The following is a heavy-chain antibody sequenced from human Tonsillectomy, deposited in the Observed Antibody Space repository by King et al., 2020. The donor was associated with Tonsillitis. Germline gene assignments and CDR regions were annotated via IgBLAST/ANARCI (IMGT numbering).Heavy chain of an antibody. J-gene: IGHJ3*02. V-gene: IGHV2-5*01. CDR1: GFSLSTSGVG. CDR2: IYWNDDK. CDR3: AHRGLLRWHDAFDI. D-gene: IGHD4-23*01. Sequence: TLKESGPTLVKPTQTLTLTCTFSGFSLSTSGVGGGWIRQPPGKALEWLALIYWNDDKRYSPSLKSRLTITKDTSKNQVVLTMTNMDPVDTATYYFAHRGLLRWHDAFDIWGQGTMVTVSS.